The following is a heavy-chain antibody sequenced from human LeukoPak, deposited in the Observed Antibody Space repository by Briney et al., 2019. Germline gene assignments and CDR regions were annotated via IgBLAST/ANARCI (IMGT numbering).Heavy chain of an antibody. Sequence: PSETLSLTCTVSGGSISSSSYYWGWIRQPPGKGLEWIGYIYYSGSTNYNPSLKSRVTISVDTSKNQFSLKLSSVTAADTAVYYCARGDYDSSGYYLNYYFDYWGQGTLVTVSS. V-gene: IGHV4-61*05. D-gene: IGHD3-22*01. CDR3: ARGDYDSSGYYLNYYFDY. CDR1: GGSISSSSYY. J-gene: IGHJ4*02. CDR2: IYYSGST.